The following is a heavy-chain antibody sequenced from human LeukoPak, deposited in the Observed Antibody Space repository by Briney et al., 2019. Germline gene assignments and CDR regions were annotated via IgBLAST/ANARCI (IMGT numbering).Heavy chain of an antibody. CDR3: AKDVCTSPRCLLYFDS. CDR1: GFAFSNYA. CDR2: ISGFNT. V-gene: IGHV3-23*01. J-gene: IGHJ4*02. D-gene: IGHD2-8*01. Sequence: PGGSLRLSCTTSGFAFSNYAMNLVRQAPGKGPEWVSGISGFNTYYADSVKGRFTIFRDNSKNVLYLQMDRLRAEDTAVYSCAKDVCTSPRCLLYFDSWGQGTLVTISS.